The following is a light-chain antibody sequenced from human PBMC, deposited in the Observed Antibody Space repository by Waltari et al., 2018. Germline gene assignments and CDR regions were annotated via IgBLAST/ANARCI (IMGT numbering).Light chain of an antibody. CDR3: QQYYHTRQIT. Sequence: DLQMTQSPSSLSASVGDRVTITCRASQGISNSLAWYQQKPGKAPKLLLSAASTLESVVPSRFRGSGPGTDYTLTISSLQPEDFATYYCQQYYHTRQITFGPGTKVDFK. V-gene: IGKV1-NL1*01. CDR1: QGISNS. CDR2: AAS. J-gene: IGKJ3*01.